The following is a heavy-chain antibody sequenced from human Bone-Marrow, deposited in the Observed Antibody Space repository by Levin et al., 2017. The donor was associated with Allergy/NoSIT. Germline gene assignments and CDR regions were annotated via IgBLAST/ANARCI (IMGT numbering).Heavy chain of an antibody. CDR1: GFTVSSRH. D-gene: IGHD4-23*01. Sequence: TGGSLRLSCAASGFTVSSRHMTWVRQAPGKGLEWVSVIYNNGLTYYADSVKGRFTISRDNSKNTLFLQMNTLRAEDTAVYHCASTITTVITFDAFDLWGQGTMVAVSS. CDR3: ASTITTVITFDAFDL. J-gene: IGHJ3*01. CDR2: IYNNGLT. V-gene: IGHV3-53*01.